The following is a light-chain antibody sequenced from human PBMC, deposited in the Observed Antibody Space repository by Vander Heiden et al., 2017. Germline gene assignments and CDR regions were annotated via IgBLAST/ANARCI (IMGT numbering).Light chain of an antibody. V-gene: IGKV1-39*01. CDR2: AAS. Sequence: DIQMTQSPSSLSASIGDRVTISCRASQSISTYLNWYQQRPGKAPGLLIYAASNLQRGVPSRFSGSGSGTDFTLTISSLQPEDFATYFCQQFYITPPTFGQGTKVEIK. J-gene: IGKJ1*01. CDR1: QSISTY. CDR3: QQFYITPPT.